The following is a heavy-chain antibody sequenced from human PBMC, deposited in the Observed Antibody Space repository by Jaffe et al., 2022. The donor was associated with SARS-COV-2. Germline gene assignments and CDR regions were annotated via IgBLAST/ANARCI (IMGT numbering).Heavy chain of an antibody. V-gene: IGHV3-30-3*01. CDR2: ISYDGSNK. CDR3: ARDLSSWYDFYYYYGMDV. J-gene: IGHJ6*02. D-gene: IGHD6-13*01. CDR1: GFTFSSYA. Sequence: QVQLVESGGGVVQPGRSLRLSCAASGFTFSSYAMHWVRQAPGKGLEWVAVISYDGSNKYYADSVKGRFTISRDNSKNTLYLQMNSLRAEDTAVYYCARDLSSWYDFYYYYGMDVWGQGTTVTVSS.